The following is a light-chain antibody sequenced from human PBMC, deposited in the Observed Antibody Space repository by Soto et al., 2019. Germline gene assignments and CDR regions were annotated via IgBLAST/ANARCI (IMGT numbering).Light chain of an antibody. V-gene: IGLV2-14*03. Sequence: QSVLTQPASVSGSPGQSITISCTGTSSDVGGYNYVSWYQQHPGEAPKLMIYGVTNRPSGVSNRFSGSKSGNTASLTISGLQAEDEADYYCSSSTSSTTRVVFGGGTKLTVL. CDR3: SSSTSSTTRVV. CDR2: GVT. CDR1: SSDVGGYNY. J-gene: IGLJ2*01.